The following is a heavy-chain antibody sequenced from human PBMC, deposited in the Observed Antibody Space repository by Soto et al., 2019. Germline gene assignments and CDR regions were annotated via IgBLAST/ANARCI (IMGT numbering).Heavy chain of an antibody. J-gene: IGHJ4*02. D-gene: IGHD3-10*01. CDR3: ARDQYGSGSYYN. Sequence: SETLSLTCTVSGGSISSSSYYWGWIRQPPGKGLEWIGSIYYSGSTYYNPSLKSRVTISVDTSKNQFSLKLSSVTAADTAVYYCARDQYGSGSYYNWGQGTLVTVSS. CDR2: IYYSGST. CDR1: GGSISSSSYY. V-gene: IGHV4-39*07.